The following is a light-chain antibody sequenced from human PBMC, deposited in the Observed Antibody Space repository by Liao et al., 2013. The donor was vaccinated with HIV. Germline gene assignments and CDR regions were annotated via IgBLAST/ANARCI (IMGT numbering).Light chain of an antibody. CDR3: QVWDSGSDVV. CDR1: NIGNKS. V-gene: IGLV3-21*01. Sequence: SYVLTQPPSVSVAPGKTARISCGGNNIGNKSVHWYQQKPGQAPVLVIFYDSVRPSGIPERFSGSNSGNTATLTISRVEAGDEADYYCQVWDSGSDVVFGGGTKLTVL. CDR2: YDS. J-gene: IGLJ2*01.